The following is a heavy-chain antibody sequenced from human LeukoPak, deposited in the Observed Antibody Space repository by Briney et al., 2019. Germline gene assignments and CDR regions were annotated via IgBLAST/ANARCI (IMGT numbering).Heavy chain of an antibody. CDR3: ASKPTQWLVQVY. CDR1: GFTFSSYA. J-gene: IGHJ4*02. V-gene: IGHV3-21*01. D-gene: IGHD6-19*01. Sequence: GGSLRLSCAASGFTFSSYAMSWVRQAPGKGLEWVSSISSSSSYIYYADSVKGRFTISRDNAKNSLYLQMNSLRAEDTAVYYCASKPTQWLVQVYWGQGTLVTVSS. CDR2: ISSSSSYI.